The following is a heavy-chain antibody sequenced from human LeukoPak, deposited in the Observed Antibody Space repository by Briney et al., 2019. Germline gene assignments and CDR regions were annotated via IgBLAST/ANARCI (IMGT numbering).Heavy chain of an antibody. J-gene: IGHJ4*02. Sequence: PGGSLRLSCAASGFVFDTHSMAWVRQAPGEGLEWVSYIGGSPPTTYYADSVKGRFTISGDKAKNSLYLQMNSLRVEDTAVYYCARDYKYAFDNWGQGTLVTVSS. CDR3: ARDYKYAFDN. D-gene: IGHD5-24*01. CDR1: GFVFDTHS. CDR2: IGGSPPTT. V-gene: IGHV3-48*01.